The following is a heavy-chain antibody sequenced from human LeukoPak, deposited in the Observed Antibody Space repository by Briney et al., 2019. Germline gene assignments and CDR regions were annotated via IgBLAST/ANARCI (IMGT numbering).Heavy chain of an antibody. CDR1: GFAITDHH. CDR2: SQTTDPHSCTT. J-gene: IGHJ4*02. CDR3: VRVVTTSSGWYHFDN. Sequence: PGRSLRLSCAASGFAITDHHMDWVRQPPGKGMEWVGRSQTTDPHSCTTEYAASVKGRFNNSRDDSKHSLYLQLHSQKTEDTGVYYCVRVVTTSSGWYHFDNWGQGTLVTVS. V-gene: IGHV3-72*01. D-gene: IGHD6-13*01.